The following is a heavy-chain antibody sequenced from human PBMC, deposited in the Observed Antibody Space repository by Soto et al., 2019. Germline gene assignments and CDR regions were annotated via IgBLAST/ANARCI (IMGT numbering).Heavy chain of an antibody. CDR3: ARGQVVAAQP. V-gene: IGHV4-30-2*01. CDR2: IYDSGST. Sequence: QVQLQESGSGLVKPSQTLSLTCAVSGGSISSGGYSWSWIRQPPGKGLEWIGYIYDSGSTYYHPSLTSRDTISVDRSKNQFSLKLSSVTAADTAVYYCARGQVVAAQPWGQGTLVTVSS. J-gene: IGHJ5*02. CDR1: GGSISSGGYS. D-gene: IGHD2-15*01.